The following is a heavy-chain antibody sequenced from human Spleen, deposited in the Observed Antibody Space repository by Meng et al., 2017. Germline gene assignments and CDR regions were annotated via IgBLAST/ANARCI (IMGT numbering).Heavy chain of an antibody. CDR2: INTDGSTT. J-gene: IGHJ4*02. CDR3: ARDLGGIFAY. CDR1: GFTFSSYS. D-gene: IGHD6-13*01. V-gene: IGHV3-74*01. Sequence: GESLKISCAASGFTFSSYSMNWVRQAPGKGLEWVSRINTDGSTTSYADSVKGRFTISRDNAKNTLYLQMNSLRAEDTAVYYCARDLGGIFAYWGQGALVTVSS.